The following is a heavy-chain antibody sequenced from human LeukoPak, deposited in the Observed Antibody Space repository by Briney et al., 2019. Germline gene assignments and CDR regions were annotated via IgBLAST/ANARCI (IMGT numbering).Heavy chain of an antibody. CDR2: IWSDGRNK. CDR3: PRDSPLVITGNFDY. J-gene: IGHJ4*02. Sequence: GGSLRLSCVASGFTFSSYGMHWVRQAPGKGLEWVAVIWSDGRNKYYADSVKGRFTISRDNFKNTLYLQMNSLRAEDTAVYYCPRDSPLVITGNFDYWGQRALVTVSS. V-gene: IGHV3-33*01. D-gene: IGHD3-16*01. CDR1: GFTFSSYG.